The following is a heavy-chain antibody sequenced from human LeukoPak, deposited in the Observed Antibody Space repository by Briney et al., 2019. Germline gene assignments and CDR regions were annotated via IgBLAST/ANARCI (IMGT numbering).Heavy chain of an antibody. CDR1: GGSISSSSYY. CDR3: ARVGYSSTWYHGFDI. Sequence: SETLSLTCTVSGGSISSSSYYWGWIRQPPGKGLEWIGSIYYSGSTYYNPSLKSRVTISVDTSKNQFSLKLSSVTAADTAVYYCARVGYSSTWYHGFDIWGQGTMVTVSS. D-gene: IGHD6-13*01. J-gene: IGHJ3*02. V-gene: IGHV4-39*07. CDR2: IYYSGST.